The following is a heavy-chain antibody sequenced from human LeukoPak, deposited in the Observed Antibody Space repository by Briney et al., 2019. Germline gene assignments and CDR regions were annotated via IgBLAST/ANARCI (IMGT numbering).Heavy chain of an antibody. J-gene: IGHJ4*02. V-gene: IGHV3-33*01. Sequence: GGSLRLSCAASGFIFSGYGMHWVRQAPGKGLEWVAVIWYDGSNKYYADSVKGRFTISRDNSKNTLYLQMNSLRAEDTAVFYCARGNFRRDGYNFDYWGQGTLVTVS. CDR1: GFIFSGYG. D-gene: IGHD5-24*01. CDR3: ARGNFRRDGYNFDY. CDR2: IWYDGSNK.